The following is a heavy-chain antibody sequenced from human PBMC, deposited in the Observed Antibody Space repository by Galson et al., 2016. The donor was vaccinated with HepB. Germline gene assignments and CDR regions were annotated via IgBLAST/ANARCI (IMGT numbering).Heavy chain of an antibody. Sequence: SRRLSCAASGFTVGDYALSWFRLAPGEGLGWVGSMRKNSCGGTTDYAALGKGRFTISRDDSTNVAYMQMDSLKTEDTGVYFCTRDSWYGGKAGENYFDYWGEGILVTVSS. V-gene: IGHV3-49*03. J-gene: IGHJ4*02. D-gene: IGHD4-23*01. CDR1: GFTVGDYA. CDR3: TRDSWYGGKAGENYFDY. CDR2: MRKNSCGGTT.